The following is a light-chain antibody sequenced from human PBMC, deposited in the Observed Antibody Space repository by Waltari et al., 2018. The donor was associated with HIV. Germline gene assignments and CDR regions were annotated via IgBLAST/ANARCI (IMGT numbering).Light chain of an antibody. CDR2: EGS. CDR3: CSYAGSRTLV. Sequence: QSALTQPASVSGSPGQSITISCTGTSSDIGSYKLVSWYQQHPGKAPKIISYEGSKRPSGVSYRFSGSKSGNTASLTISGLQAADEADYYCCSYAGSRTLVFGGGTKLTVL. CDR1: SSDIGSYKL. V-gene: IGLV2-23*01. J-gene: IGLJ2*01.